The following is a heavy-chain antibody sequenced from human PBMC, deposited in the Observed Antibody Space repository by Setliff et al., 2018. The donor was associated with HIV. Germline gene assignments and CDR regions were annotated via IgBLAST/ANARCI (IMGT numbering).Heavy chain of an antibody. D-gene: IGHD1-26*01. CDR1: GFTFSSYS. J-gene: IGHJ4*02. CDR2: ISSSSSYT. Sequence: ETLRLSCAASGFTFSSYSMNWVRQAPGKGLEWVSYISSSSSYTHYADSVKGRFTISRDNVKNSLYLQMNSLRAEDTAVYYCARDRYSGSSADYWGQGTLVTVSS. V-gene: IGHV3-21*01. CDR3: ARDRYSGSSADY.